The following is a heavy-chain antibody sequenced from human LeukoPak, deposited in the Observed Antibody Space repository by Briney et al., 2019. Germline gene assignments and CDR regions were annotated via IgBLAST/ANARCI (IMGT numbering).Heavy chain of an antibody. Sequence: PGGSLRLSCAASGFTFSDYYMSWIRQAPGKGLEWVSYISRSSTYTPYADSVRGRFTISRDNAKNSLSLQMNSLRAEDTAVYYCAGVAAGLSTYWFFDLWGRGTLVTVSS. CDR2: ISRSSTYT. V-gene: IGHV3-11*06. CDR3: AGVAAGLSTYWFFDL. CDR1: GFTFSDYY. J-gene: IGHJ2*01. D-gene: IGHD2-15*01.